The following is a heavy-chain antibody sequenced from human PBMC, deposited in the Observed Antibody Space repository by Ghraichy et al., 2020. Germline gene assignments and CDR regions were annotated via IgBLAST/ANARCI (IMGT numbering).Heavy chain of an antibody. J-gene: IGHJ6*02. CDR1: GFTFSSYA. CDR3: AGADPTGIAAAGRATHLPDNYYYYGMDV. Sequence: GGSLRLSCAASGFTFSSYAMHWVRQAPGKGLEWVAVISYDGSNKYYADSVKGRFTISRDNSKNTLYLQMNSLRAEDTAVYYCAGADPTGIAAAGRATHLPDNYYYYGMDVWGQGTTVTVSS. V-gene: IGHV3-30-3*01. CDR2: ISYDGSNK. D-gene: IGHD6-13*01.